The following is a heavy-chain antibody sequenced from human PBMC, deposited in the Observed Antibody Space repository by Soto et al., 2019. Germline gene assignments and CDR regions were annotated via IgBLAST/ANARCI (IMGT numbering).Heavy chain of an antibody. Sequence: GGSLRLSCASSGFTFSSYAMSWVRQAPGKGLEWVSAISGSGGSTYYADSVKGRFTISRDNSKNTLYLQMNSLRAEDTAVYYCAKDGYCSSTSCRYYFDDWGQGTLVTVSS. V-gene: IGHV3-23*01. CDR3: AKDGYCSSTSCRYYFDD. CDR1: GFTFSSYA. J-gene: IGHJ4*02. CDR2: ISGSGGST. D-gene: IGHD2-2*03.